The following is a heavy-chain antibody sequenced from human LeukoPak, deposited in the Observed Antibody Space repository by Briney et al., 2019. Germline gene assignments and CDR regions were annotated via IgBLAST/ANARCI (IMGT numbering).Heavy chain of an antibody. D-gene: IGHD3-22*01. Sequence: SETLSLTCAVSGGSVSSSKWWSWVRQPPGKGLEWIGQVYHDGGTKYNPSLKSRVTILVDKSKNQFSLKLSSVTAADTAVYYCAGLVGRYSSGLYYYYFDYWGQGTLVTVSS. V-gene: IGHV4-4*02. J-gene: IGHJ4*02. CDR1: GGSVSSSKW. CDR2: VYHDGGT. CDR3: AGLVGRYSSGLYYYYFDY.